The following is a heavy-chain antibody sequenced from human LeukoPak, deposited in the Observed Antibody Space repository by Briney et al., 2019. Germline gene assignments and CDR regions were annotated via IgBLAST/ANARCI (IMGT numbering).Heavy chain of an antibody. CDR3: ARDRQCGGDCPLRAFDI. CDR2: INPSGGST. J-gene: IGHJ3*02. D-gene: IGHD2-21*02. CDR1: GYTITSYY. V-gene: IGHV1-46*01. Sequence: GASVKVSCKASGYTITSYYMHWVRQAPGQGLEWMGIINPSGGSTSYAQKFQGRVTMTRDTSTSTVYMELSSLRSEDTAVYYCARDRQCGGDCPLRAFDIWGQGTLVTVSS.